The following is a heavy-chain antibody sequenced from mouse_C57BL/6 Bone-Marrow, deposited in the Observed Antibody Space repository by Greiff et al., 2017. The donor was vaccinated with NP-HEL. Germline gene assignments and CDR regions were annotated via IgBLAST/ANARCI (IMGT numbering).Heavy chain of an antibody. CDR3: AREGSSGLYYFDY. Sequence: VKLQESDAELVKPGASVKISCKVSGYTFTDHTIHWMKQRPEQGLEWIGYIYPRDGSTKYNEKFKGKATLTADKSSSTAYMQLNSLTSEDSAVYFCAREGSSGLYYFDYWGQGTTLTVSS. D-gene: IGHD3-2*02. J-gene: IGHJ2*01. CDR2: IYPRDGST. CDR1: GYTFTDHT. V-gene: IGHV1-78*01.